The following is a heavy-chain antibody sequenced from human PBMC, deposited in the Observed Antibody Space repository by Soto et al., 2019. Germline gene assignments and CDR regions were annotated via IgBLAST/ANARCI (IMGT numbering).Heavy chain of an antibody. D-gene: IGHD2-8*02. V-gene: IGHV4-59*12. Sequence: SETLSLTCSFPGGSISDYYWSWIRQPPGKGLEWMGYIYYSASTNYNPSLKSRVTISVDTSKNQFSLKLTSVTAADTAVYYCARDKITGLFDYWGQGTLVTVSS. CDR3: ARDKITGLFDY. CDR1: GGSISDYY. CDR2: IYYSAST. J-gene: IGHJ4*02.